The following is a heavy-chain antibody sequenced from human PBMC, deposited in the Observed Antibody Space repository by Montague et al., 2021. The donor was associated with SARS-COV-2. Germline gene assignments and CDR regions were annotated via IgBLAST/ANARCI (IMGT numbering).Heavy chain of an antibody. CDR3: ARHSYRTFDF. J-gene: IGHJ4*02. Sequence: CAISGGGVSTYSVAWDWIRQSPSRGLEWLGMTIYTGSAWYNEYAESVKGRITINPDTPKNQFSLHLTSVTPEDTAVYYCARHSYRTFDFWGQGTLVTVSS. V-gene: IGHV6-1*01. CDR1: GGGVSTYSVA. CDR2: TIYTGSAWYN. D-gene: IGHD5-18*01.